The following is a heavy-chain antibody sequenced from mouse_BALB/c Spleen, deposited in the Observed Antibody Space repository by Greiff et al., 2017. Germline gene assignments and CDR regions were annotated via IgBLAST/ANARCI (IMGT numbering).Heavy chain of an antibody. CDR2: ISDGGSYT. CDR1: GFTFSDYY. CDR3: VRERGNYGVYAMWS. Sequence: EVKLMESGGGLVKPGGSLKLSCAASGFTFSDYYMYWVRQTPEKRLEWVATISDGGSYTYYPDSVKGRFTISRDNAKNNLYLQMSSLKSEDTAMYFCVRERGNYGVYAMWSRGQEASETASS. V-gene: IGHV5-4*02. J-gene: IGHJ4*01. D-gene: IGHD2-1*01.